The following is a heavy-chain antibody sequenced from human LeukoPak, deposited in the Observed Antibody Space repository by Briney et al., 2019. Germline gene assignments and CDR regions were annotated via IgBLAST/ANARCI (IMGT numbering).Heavy chain of an antibody. V-gene: IGHV3-30-3*01. D-gene: IGHD5-12*01. CDR1: GFTFSSYT. Sequence: GGSLRISCAASGFTFSSYTMYWVRQAPGKGLEWVAVISDDGSTKYYADSVKGRFTISRDNSKNTLYLQMNSLRDEDTAVYYCARAGKGATTQYHGMDVWGQGTTVTVSS. CDR3: ARAGKGATTQYHGMDV. J-gene: IGHJ6*02. CDR2: ISDDGSTK.